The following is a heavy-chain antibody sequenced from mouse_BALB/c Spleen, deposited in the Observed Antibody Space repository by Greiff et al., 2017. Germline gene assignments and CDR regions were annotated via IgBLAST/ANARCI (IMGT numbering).Heavy chain of an antibody. J-gene: IGHJ4*01. CDR1: GFTFSSYA. CDR2: ISSGGSYT. D-gene: IGHD1-1*01. Sequence: DVKLVESGGGLVKPGGSLKLSCAASGFTFSSYAMSWVRQSPEKRLEWVAEISSGGSYTYYPDTVTGRFTISRDNAKNTLYLEMSSLRSEDTAMYYCARYYYGYAMDYWGQGTSVTVSS. CDR3: ARYYYGYAMDY. V-gene: IGHV5-9-4*01.